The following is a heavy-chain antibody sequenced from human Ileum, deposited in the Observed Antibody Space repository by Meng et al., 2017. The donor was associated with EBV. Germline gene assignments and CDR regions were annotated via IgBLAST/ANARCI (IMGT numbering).Heavy chain of an antibody. V-gene: IGHV4-4*02. Sequence: GPGLGNRSEPPSPPCRVLGGSNSRRDGWSGVRQPPGKGLEWIGETSHSGSTNYSPSLKSRVTISLDKSKNQLSLKLNSVTAADTAVYYCASSDYYRSDYWGQGTLVTVSS. J-gene: IGHJ4*02. CDR3: ASSDYYRSDY. CDR2: TSHSGST. CDR1: GGSNSRRDG. D-gene: IGHD3-22*01.